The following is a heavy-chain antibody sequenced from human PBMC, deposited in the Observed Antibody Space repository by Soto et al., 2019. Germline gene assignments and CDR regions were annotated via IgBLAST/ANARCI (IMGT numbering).Heavy chain of an antibody. CDR3: ARGGSHASDE. D-gene: IGHD1-26*01. CDR2: IKEDGSET. CDR1: GFTFSDFW. Sequence: EVQLVESGGNLVQPGGSLRLSCAASGFTFSDFWMSWVRRAPGRGLAWVANIKEDGSETYYVDSVEGRFTSSIDTTKESLHLQMTILTAQGTGLFICARGGSHASDEGGQGARVTVPS. J-gene: IGHJ4*02. V-gene: IGHV3-7*05.